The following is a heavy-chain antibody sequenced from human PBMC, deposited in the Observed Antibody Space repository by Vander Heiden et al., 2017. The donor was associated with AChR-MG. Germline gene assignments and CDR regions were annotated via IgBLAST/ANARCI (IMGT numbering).Heavy chain of an antibody. Sequence: EVQLLESGGGLVKPGGSLRLSCAAPGFTFSIYSMNWGRQAPGKGLEWVSSISRSSYTYYADSLKGRFTISRDNAKNSLYLQMNSLRAEDTAVYYCAKSGNSDDYGHWGQGILVTVSS. J-gene: IGHJ4*02. CDR3: AKSGNSDDYGH. V-gene: IGHV3-21*01. CDR1: GFTFSIYS. D-gene: IGHD3-16*01. CDR2: ISRSSYT.